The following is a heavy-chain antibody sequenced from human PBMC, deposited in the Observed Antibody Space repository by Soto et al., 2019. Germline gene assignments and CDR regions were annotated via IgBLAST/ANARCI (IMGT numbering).Heavy chain of an antibody. CDR2: IYYSGST. D-gene: IGHD3-10*01. Sequence: SETLSLTCTVSGGSISSYYWSWIRQPPGKGLEWIGYIYYSGSTNYNPSLKSRVTISVDTSKNQFSLKLSSVTAADTAVYYCARYLRVGVNYFSMVRGVIPPYGMDVWGQGTTVTVSS. V-gene: IGHV4-59*01. CDR3: ARYLRVGVNYFSMVRGVIPPYGMDV. J-gene: IGHJ6*02. CDR1: GGSISSYY.